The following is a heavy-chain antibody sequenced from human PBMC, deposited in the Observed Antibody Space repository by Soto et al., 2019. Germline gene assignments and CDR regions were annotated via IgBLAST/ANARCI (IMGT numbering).Heavy chain of an antibody. V-gene: IGHV1-18*04. CDR1: GYTFTRYG. CDR2: ISAYNGNT. J-gene: IGHJ6*02. CDR3: AREGPTAGYLSYYYYGMDV. D-gene: IGHD1-1*01. Sequence: ASVKVSWKASGYTFTRYGISWVRQAPGQGLEWMGWISAYNGNTNYAQKLQGRVTMTTDTSTSTAYMELRSLRSDDTAVYYCAREGPTAGYLSYYYYGMDVWGQGTTVTVSS.